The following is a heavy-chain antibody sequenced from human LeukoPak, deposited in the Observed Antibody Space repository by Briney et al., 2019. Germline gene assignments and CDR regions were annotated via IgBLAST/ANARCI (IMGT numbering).Heavy chain of an antibody. CDR1: GYTFTGYY. CDR3: ARSRYYYGSGSYFLNWFDP. D-gene: IGHD3-10*01. Sequence: ASVKVSCKASGYTFTGYYMHWVRQAPGQGLEWMGRINPNSGGTNYAQKFQGRVTMIRDTSISTAYMELSRLRSDDTAVYYCARSRYYYGSGSYFLNWFDPWGQGTLVTVSS. CDR2: INPNSGGT. J-gene: IGHJ5*02. V-gene: IGHV1-2*06.